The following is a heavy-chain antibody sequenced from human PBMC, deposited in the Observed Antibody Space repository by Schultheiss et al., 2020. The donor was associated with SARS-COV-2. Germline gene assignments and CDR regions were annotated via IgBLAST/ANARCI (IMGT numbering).Heavy chain of an antibody. V-gene: IGHV3-23*01. CDR1: GFTFSSYA. J-gene: IGHJ3*02. D-gene: IGHD3-3*01. Sequence: GGSLRLSCAASGFTFSSYAMSWVRQAPGKGLEWVSAISGSGGSTYYADSVKGRFTISRDNSKSMLYLQMDSLKAKDTAMYYCTREGPGQVTIFTVAFDIWGQGTMVTVSS. CDR3: TREGPGQVTIFTVAFDI. CDR2: ISGSGGST.